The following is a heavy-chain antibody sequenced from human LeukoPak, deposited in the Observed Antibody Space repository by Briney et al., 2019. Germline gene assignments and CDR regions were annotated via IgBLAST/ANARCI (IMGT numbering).Heavy chain of an antibody. D-gene: IGHD4-17*01. V-gene: IGHV4-39*02. CDR2: IYSSSPP. J-gene: IGHJ4*02. CDR3: ARVMTPQTLYGDFDY. CDR1: GGSISSSSYY. Sequence: PSGTLSLTCTVSGGSISSSSYYWGWIRQPPGKGVEGIVSIYSSSPPYYNPSLKPPLTISVDTSKNHFSLNLSSVTAADTAVYYCARVMTPQTLYGDFDYWGQGTLVTVSS.